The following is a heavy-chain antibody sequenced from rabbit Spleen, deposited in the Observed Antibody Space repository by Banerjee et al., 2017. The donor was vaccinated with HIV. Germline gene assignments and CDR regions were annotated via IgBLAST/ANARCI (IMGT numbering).Heavy chain of an antibody. CDR2: IDTVDGDT. D-gene: IGHD1-1*01. J-gene: IGHJ2*01. CDR1: GFSFSSSYW. V-gene: IGHV1S45*01. CDR3: ARNYVNAFDP. Sequence: QQQLEESGGGLVKPGGTLTLTCKASGFSFSSSYWICWVRQAPGKGLEWIACIDTVDGDTDYATWPKGRFTISKTSSTTVTLQMTSLTAADTATYFCARNYVNAFDPWGPGTLVTVS.